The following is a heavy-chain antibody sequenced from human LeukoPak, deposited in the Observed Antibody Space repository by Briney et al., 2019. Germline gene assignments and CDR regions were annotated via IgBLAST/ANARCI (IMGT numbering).Heavy chain of an antibody. D-gene: IGHD3-10*01. CDR1: GLTFSSYG. V-gene: IGHV3-30*18. Sequence: PGGSLRLSCAASGLTFSSYGMHWVRQAPGKGLEWVAVISYDGSNKYYADSVKGRFTISRDNSKNTLYLQMNSLRAEDTAIYYCAKAQQLWALDYWGQGTLVTVSS. J-gene: IGHJ4*02. CDR2: ISYDGSNK. CDR3: AKAQQLWALDY.